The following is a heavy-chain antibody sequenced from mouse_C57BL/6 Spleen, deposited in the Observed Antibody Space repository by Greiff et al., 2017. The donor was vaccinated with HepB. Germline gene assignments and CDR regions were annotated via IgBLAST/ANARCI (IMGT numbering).Heavy chain of an antibody. V-gene: IGHV8-8*01. CDR2: IWWDDNK. D-gene: IGHD1-1*01. CDR1: GFSLSTFGMG. Sequence: QVTLKVSGPGILQPSQTLSLTCSFSGFSLSTFGMGVGWIRQPSGQGLEWLAHIWWDDNKYYNPALKSRLTISKDTSNNQLFLKIANVDTADTATYYCARMGVTTVERYFDVWGTGTTVTVSS. CDR3: ARMGVTTVERYFDV. J-gene: IGHJ1*03.